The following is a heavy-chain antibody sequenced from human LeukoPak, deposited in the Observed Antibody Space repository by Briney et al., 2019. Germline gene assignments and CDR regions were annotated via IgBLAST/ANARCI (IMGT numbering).Heavy chain of an antibody. Sequence: ASVKVSCKASGYTFTGYYMHWVRQAPGQGLEWMGWINPNSGGTNYAQKFQGRVTMTRDTSISTAYMELSRLRSDDTAVYYCARELGQGYCSSTSCPSWFDPWGQGTLVTVS. CDR2: INPNSGGT. CDR3: ARELGQGYCSSTSCPSWFDP. D-gene: IGHD2-2*01. J-gene: IGHJ5*02. CDR1: GYTFTGYY. V-gene: IGHV1-2*02.